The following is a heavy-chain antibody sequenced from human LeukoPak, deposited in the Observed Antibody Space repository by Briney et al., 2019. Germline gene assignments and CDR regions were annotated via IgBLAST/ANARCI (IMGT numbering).Heavy chain of an antibody. V-gene: IGHV1-2*02. CDR1: GYTFTGYF. CDR2: INPNSGGT. Sequence: ASVKVSCKASGYTFTGYFMHWVRQAPGQGLEWMAWINPNSGGTNYAQKFQGRVTVTRDTSISTAYMELGSLRSDDTAVYYCARGAGSIAAGTRSSDYWGQGTLVTVSS. D-gene: IGHD6-13*01. CDR3: ARGAGSIAAGTRSSDY. J-gene: IGHJ4*02.